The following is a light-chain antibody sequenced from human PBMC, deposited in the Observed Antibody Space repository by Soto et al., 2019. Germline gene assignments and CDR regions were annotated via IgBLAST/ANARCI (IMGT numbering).Light chain of an antibody. CDR1: QSVNSNY. CDR2: GAS. CDR3: QQYDSTPPT. Sequence: PGDRDTLSCRASQSVNSNYLAWYQRKPGQAPRLLIYGASNRATDIPYRFSASGSGTDFTLTITRLEAEDFAVYYCQQYDSTPPTFGQGTKVEVK. J-gene: IGKJ1*01. V-gene: IGKV3-20*01.